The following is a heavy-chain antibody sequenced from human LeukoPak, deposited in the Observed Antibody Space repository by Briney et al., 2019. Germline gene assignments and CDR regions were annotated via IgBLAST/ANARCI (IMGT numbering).Heavy chain of an antibody. V-gene: IGHV3-15*01. J-gene: IGHJ4*02. D-gene: IGHD3-3*01. CDR2: IKSNVDGGAR. Sequence: GGSPRLSCAASGFTFSDIWMSWVRQAPGKGLEWVGRIKSNVDGGARDYAAPVKGRFTISRDDSKNTLYLQMSRLKTEDTGVYYCTTDGVDFWSGYYIGNYWGQGTLVAVSS. CDR3: TTDGVDFWSGYYIGNY. CDR1: GFTFSDIW.